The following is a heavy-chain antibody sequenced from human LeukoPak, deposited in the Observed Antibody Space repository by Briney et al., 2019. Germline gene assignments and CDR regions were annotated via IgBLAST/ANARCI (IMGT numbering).Heavy chain of an antibody. D-gene: IGHD1-26*01. CDR1: GFTFTSSS. CDR2: IVVGSGNT. Sequence: SVKVSCKASGFTFTSSSVQWVRQARGQRLEWKGWIVVGSGNTNYAQKFQERVTITRDMSTSTAYMELSSLRSEDTAVYYCAADDVQRGSYPNWFDPWGQGTLVTVSS. V-gene: IGHV1-58*01. CDR3: AADDVQRGSYPNWFDP. J-gene: IGHJ5*02.